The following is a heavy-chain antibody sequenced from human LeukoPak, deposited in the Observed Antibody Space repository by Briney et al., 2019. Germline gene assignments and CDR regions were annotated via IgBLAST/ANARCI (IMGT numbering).Heavy chain of an antibody. CDR2: IYYSGST. D-gene: IGHD3-3*01. CDR1: GGSISSSSYY. CDR3: ATTTEYYDFWSGYYSGRWFDP. J-gene: IGHJ5*02. V-gene: IGHV4-39*01. Sequence: SETLSLTCTVSGGSISSSSYYWGWIRQPPGKGLEWNGSIYYSGSTYYNPSLRSRVTISVDTSKNQFSLKLSSVTAADTAVYYCATTTEYYDFWSGYYSGRWFDPWGQGTLVTVSS.